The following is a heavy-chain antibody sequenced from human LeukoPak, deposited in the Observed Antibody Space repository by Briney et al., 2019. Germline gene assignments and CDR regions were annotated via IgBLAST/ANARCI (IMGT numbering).Heavy chain of an antibody. CDR2: ISAYNGNT. Sequence: GASVKVSCKASGYTFTSYGISWVRQAPGQGLEWMGWISAYNGNTNYAQKLQGRVTMTTDTSTSTAYMELRSLRSDDTAVYYCARGGYDILTGYYPDYWGQGTLVTVSS. CDR1: GYTFTSYG. J-gene: IGHJ4*02. V-gene: IGHV1-18*01. D-gene: IGHD3-9*01. CDR3: ARGGYDILTGYYPDY.